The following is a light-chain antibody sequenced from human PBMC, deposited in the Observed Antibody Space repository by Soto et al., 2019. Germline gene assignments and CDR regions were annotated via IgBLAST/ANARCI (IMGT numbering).Light chain of an antibody. CDR3: QQAYDIPRT. V-gene: IGKV1-39*01. Sequence: EIEMTQYTSSLSASVGDRVTLTCRATQSISKYLNWYQQKPGKAPNLLIYSTSTLQSGVPSRFSGSGSGTDFTLTINSLQPEDFATYYCQQAYDIPRTFGQGTKVDI. CDR2: STS. CDR1: QSISKY. J-gene: IGKJ1*01.